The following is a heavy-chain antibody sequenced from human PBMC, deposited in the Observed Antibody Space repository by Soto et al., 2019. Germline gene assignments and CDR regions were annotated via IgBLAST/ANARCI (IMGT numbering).Heavy chain of an antibody. J-gene: IGHJ4*02. V-gene: IGHV3-23*01. Sequence: GGSLRLSCVVSGFTFNTFAMTWVRQAPGKGLEWVSALSGSGSLSYYADSVKGRFTISRDNSKNTLYLQMNNLRVDETAVYFCARDRGGALDSWGQGTQVTVSS. D-gene: IGHD2-15*01. CDR1: GFTFNTFA. CDR3: ARDRGGALDS. CDR2: LSGSGSLS.